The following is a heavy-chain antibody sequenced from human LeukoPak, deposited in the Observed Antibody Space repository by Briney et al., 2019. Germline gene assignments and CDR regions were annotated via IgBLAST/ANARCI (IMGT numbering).Heavy chain of an antibody. CDR1: GYTFTSYD. D-gene: IGHD6-19*01. V-gene: IGHV1-8*01. CDR2: MSPDSGNT. CDR3: ARDVSPASGPPDY. J-gene: IGHJ4*02. Sequence: ASVKVSCKASGYTFTSYDVNWVRQATGQGLEWMGWMSPDSGNTGYAQKFQGRVTMTRDTSISTAYMELSRLRSDDTAVYYCARDVSPASGPPDYWGQGTLVTVSS.